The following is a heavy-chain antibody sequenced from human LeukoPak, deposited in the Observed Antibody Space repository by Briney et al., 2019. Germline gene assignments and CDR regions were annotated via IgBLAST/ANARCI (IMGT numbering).Heavy chain of an antibody. CDR2: IIPILGIA. D-gene: IGHD3-22*01. CDR3: ARDVTSHYYDSSGSIDY. V-gene: IGHV1-69*04. J-gene: IGHJ4*02. CDR1: GGTFSSYA. Sequence: ASVKVSCKASGGTFSSYAISWVRQAPGQGLEWMGRIIPILGIANYAQKFQGRVTITADKSTSTAYMELSSLRSEDTAVYYCARDVTSHYYDSSGSIDYWGQGTLVTVSS.